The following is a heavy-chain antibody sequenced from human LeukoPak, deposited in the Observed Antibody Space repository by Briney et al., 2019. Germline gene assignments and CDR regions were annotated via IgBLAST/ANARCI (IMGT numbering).Heavy chain of an antibody. Sequence: ASVKVSCKASGYTFTSYYMHWVRQAPGQGLEWMGIINPSGGSTSYAQKFQGRVTITRNTSISTAYMELSSLRSEDTAVYYCARGVHYYYYMDVWGKGTTVTVSS. D-gene: IGHD1-1*01. CDR1: GYTFTSYY. CDR2: INPSGGST. V-gene: IGHV1-46*01. J-gene: IGHJ6*03. CDR3: ARGVHYYYYMDV.